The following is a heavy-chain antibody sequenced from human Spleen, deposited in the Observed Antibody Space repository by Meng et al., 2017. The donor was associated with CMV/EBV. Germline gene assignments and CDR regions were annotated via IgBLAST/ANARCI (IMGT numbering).Heavy chain of an antibody. J-gene: IGHJ6*02. Sequence: ETLSLTCTVAGDFISTSYWSWIRQPPGKGLEWVSSISSSSSYIYYADSVKGRFTISRDNAKNSLYLQMNSLRAEDTAVYYCARDAPRFLEWLSPPYYYYGMDVWGQGTTVTVSS. CDR1: GDFISTSY. D-gene: IGHD3-3*01. CDR2: ISSSSSYI. CDR3: ARDAPRFLEWLSPPYYYYGMDV. V-gene: IGHV3-21*01.